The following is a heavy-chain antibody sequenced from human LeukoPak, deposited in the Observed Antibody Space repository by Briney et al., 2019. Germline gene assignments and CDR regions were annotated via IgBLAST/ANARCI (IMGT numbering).Heavy chain of an antibody. V-gene: IGHV1-2*02. J-gene: IGHJ4*02. D-gene: IGHD4-17*01. CDR1: GYTFTGYY. CDR3: ARRVYPNDYAPCVY. CDR2: FNPKSGGT. Sequence: ASVKVSCKASGYTFTGYYLHWVRQAPGQGLEWMGWFNPKSGGTNYAQKFQGRVTMTRDTSISTAYMELSRLASDDTAVYYCARRVYPNDYAPCVYWGQGTLVTVSS.